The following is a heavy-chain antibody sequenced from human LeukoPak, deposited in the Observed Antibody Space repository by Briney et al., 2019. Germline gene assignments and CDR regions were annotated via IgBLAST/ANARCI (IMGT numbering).Heavy chain of an antibody. D-gene: IGHD3-10*01. CDR1: GGSISSSSYY. V-gene: IGHV4-39*01. CDR2: IYYSGST. J-gene: IGHJ6*02. Sequence: SETLSLTCTVSGGSISSSSYYWGWIRQPPGKGLEWIGSIYYSGSTYYNPSLKSQVTISVDTSKNQFSLKLSSVTAADTAVYYCARHSRGSEYGMDVWGQGTTITVSS. CDR3: ARHSRGSEYGMDV.